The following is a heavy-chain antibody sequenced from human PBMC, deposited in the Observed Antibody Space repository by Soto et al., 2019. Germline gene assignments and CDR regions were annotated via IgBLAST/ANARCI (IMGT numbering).Heavy chain of an antibody. CDR2: IKEDGSEK. V-gene: IGHV3-7*03. CDR1: GFTFSSSW. Sequence: PGGSLRLSCAASGFTFSSSWMSWVRQAPGKGLEWVANIKEDGSEKDYVDPVKGRFTITRDNAKNSLYLQMNNLRAEDTAVYFCTRKRFGMDVWGQGTTVTAP. CDR3: TRKRFGMDV. J-gene: IGHJ6*02.